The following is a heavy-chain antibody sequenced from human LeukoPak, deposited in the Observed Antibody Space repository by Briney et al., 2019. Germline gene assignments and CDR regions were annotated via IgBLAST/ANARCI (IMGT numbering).Heavy chain of an antibody. J-gene: IGHJ4*02. Sequence: GGSLRLSCAASGFTFGSYAMTWVRQAPGKGLEWVSAVSGSGDSTYYADSVKGWFTISRDNSKNTLYLQMNSLRAEDTAIYYCAKVTSKFPDYWGQGTLVTVSS. V-gene: IGHV3-23*01. D-gene: IGHD4-11*01. CDR1: GFTFGSYA. CDR2: VSGSGDST. CDR3: AKVTSKFPDY.